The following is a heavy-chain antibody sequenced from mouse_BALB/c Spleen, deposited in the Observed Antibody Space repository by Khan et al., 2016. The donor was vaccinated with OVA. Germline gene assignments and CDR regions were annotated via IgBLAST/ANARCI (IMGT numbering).Heavy chain of an antibody. CDR2: IDPSKSET. V-gene: IGHV1-74*01. J-gene: IGHJ3*01. D-gene: IGHD1-1*01. CDR1: GYTFTSFW. Sequence: VQLQQSGPELVRPGASVKMSCKASGYTFTSFWIHWVKQRPGQGLEWIGMIDPSKSETRLNQKFKDKATLNVDKSSNTAYMQLSRLTSEGSAVSYCAKGGYGSPFAYWGQGTLVTVSA. CDR3: AKGGYGSPFAY.